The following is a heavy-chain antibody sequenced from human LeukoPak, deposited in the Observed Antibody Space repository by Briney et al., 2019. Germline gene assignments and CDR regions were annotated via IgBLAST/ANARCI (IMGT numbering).Heavy chain of an antibody. D-gene: IGHD3-10*01. CDR1: GFTFSSYG. V-gene: IGHV3-30*18. Sequence: GGSLRLSCAASGFTFSSYGMHWVRQAPGKGLEWVAVISYDGSNKYYADSVKGRFTISRDNSKNTLYLQMNSLRAEDTAVYYCAKFGEYKALYGMDVWGQGTTVTVSS. CDR2: ISYDGSNK. J-gene: IGHJ6*02. CDR3: AKFGEYKALYGMDV.